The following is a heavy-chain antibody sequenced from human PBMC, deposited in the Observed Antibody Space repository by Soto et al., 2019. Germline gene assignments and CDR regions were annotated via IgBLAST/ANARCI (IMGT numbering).Heavy chain of an antibody. CDR3: AADRSGSYYFDY. J-gene: IGHJ4*02. Sequence: GASVKVSCKASGFTFTSSAVQWVRQARGQRLEWIGWIVVGSGNTNYAQKFQERVTITRDMSTSTAYMELSSLRSEDTAVYYCAADRSGSYYFDYWGQGTLVTVSS. CDR1: GFTFTSSA. CDR2: IVVGSGNT. V-gene: IGHV1-58*01. D-gene: IGHD1-26*01.